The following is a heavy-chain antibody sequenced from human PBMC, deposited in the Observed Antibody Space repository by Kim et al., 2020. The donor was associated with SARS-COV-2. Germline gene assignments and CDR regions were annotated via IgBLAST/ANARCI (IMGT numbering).Heavy chain of an antibody. D-gene: IGHD3-22*01. J-gene: IGHJ4*02. CDR1: GFTFSSYE. V-gene: IGHV3-48*03. Sequence: GGSLRLSCAASGFTFSSYEMNWVRQAPGKGLEWVSYISSSGSTIYYADSVKGRFTISRDNAKNSLYLQMNSLRAEDTAVYYCARDLQSRFGNRRYDSSGFDYWGQGTLVTVSS. CDR3: ARDLQSRFGNRRYDSSGFDY. CDR2: ISSSGSTI.